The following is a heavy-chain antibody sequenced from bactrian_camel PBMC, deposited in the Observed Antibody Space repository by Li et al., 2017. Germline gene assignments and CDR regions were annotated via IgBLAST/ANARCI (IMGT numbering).Heavy chain of an antibody. CDR3: AAHISLPRFDD. CDR1: GFTFSSYD. Sequence: VQLVESGGGLVQPGGSLRLSCAASGFTFSSYDMSWVRQAPGKEREGVAVADTHTRTKYANFVSGRFTISRDNAKNTLYLQMNSLKTEDTAVYYCAAHISLPRFDDWGQGTQVTVSS. J-gene: IGHJ4*01. V-gene: IGHV3S10*01. CDR2: ADTHTRT. D-gene: IGHD1*01.